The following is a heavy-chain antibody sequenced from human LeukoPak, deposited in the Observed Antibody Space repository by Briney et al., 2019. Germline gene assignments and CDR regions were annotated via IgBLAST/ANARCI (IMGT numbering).Heavy chain of an antibody. V-gene: IGHV3-53*01. CDR2: IYSGGST. CDR3: ARDSRAYPGYFQH. D-gene: IGHD2-2*01. Sequence: GGSLRLSCAASGFTVSSNYMSWVRQAPGKGLEWVSVIYSGGSTYYADSVKGRFTISRDNSKNTLYLQMNSLRAEDTAVYYCARDSRAYPGYFQHWGQGTLVTVSS. J-gene: IGHJ1*01. CDR1: GFTVSSNY.